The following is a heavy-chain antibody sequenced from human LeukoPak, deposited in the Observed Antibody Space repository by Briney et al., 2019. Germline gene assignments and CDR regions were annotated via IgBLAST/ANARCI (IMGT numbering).Heavy chain of an antibody. D-gene: IGHD1-14*01. CDR2: IYYSGST. Sequence: SQTLSLTCTVSGGSISSGGLYWSWIRQLPGKGLDWIGFIYYSGSTYYNPSLKSRVTISIDTSKNQFSLNLYSVTVADTAVYYCARVPEPGWFDPWGQGTLVTVSS. CDR1: GGSISSGGLY. J-gene: IGHJ5*02. CDR3: ARVPEPGWFDP. V-gene: IGHV4-31*03.